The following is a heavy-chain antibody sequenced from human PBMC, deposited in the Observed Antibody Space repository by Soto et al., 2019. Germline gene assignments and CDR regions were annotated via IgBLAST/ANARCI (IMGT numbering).Heavy chain of an antibody. Sequence: SETLSLTCAVYGGSFSGYYWSWIRQPPGKGLEWIGEINHSGSTNYNPSLKSRVTISVDTSKNQFSLKLSSVTAADTAVYYCARGREIRDYGDYGLGYYYYYGMDVWGQGTTVPVSS. J-gene: IGHJ6*02. V-gene: IGHV4-34*01. D-gene: IGHD4-17*01. CDR3: ARGREIRDYGDYGLGYYYYYGMDV. CDR1: GGSFSGYY. CDR2: INHSGST.